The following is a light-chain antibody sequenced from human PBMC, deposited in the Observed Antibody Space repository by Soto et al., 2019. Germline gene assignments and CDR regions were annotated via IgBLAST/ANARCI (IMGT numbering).Light chain of an antibody. CDR1: QSVSTRY. V-gene: IGKV3-20*01. J-gene: IGKJ2*01. CDR2: GAS. CDR3: HQFGSSPLAFT. Sequence: ERVLTQSPGTLSLSPGERATLSCRASQSVSTRYLARYQHKPGQAPRLLIYGASIRAAGIPDRVSGSGSGTDVTLTISRLDPEDFAVHYCHQFGSSPLAFTFGQGTKLEI.